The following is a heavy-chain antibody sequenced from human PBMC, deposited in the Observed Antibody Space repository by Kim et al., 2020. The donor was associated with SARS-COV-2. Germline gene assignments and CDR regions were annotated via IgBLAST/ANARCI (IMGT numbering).Heavy chain of an antibody. CDR1: GGSFSGYY. J-gene: IGHJ6*02. Sequence: SETLSLTCAVYGGSFSGYYWSWIRQPPGKGLEWIGEINNSGSTNYNPSLKSQVPISVDTSKNQYSLTLSSVTAADTAVYYCARVTSGYYYGSGELSGMDVWGQGTTVTVSS. CDR3: ARVTSGYYYGSGELSGMDV. D-gene: IGHD3-10*01. CDR2: INNSGST. V-gene: IGHV4-34*01.